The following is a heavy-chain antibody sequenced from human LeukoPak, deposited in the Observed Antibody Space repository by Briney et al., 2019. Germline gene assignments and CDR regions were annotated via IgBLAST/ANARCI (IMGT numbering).Heavy chain of an antibody. D-gene: IGHD1-26*01. Sequence: GGSLRLSCAASGFTFSSYEMNWVRQAPGKGLEWVSYISSSGSTRYYADSVKGRFTISRDSAKNSLYLQINSPRVEDTAVYYCASLAGGYFFDHWGQGTLVTVSS. CDR1: GFTFSSYE. V-gene: IGHV3-48*03. CDR2: ISSSGSTR. J-gene: IGHJ4*02. CDR3: ASLAGGYFFDH.